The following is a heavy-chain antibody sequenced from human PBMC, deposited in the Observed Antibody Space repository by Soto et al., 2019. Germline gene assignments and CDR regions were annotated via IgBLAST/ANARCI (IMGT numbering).Heavy chain of an antibody. Sequence: PSETLSLTCTVSGGSISSYYWSWIRRPPGKGLEWIGYIYYSGGTNYNPSLKSRVTISVDTSKNQFSLKLSSVTAADTAVYYLASTYHFWSGYYNYWGQGTLVTVSS. CDR3: ASTYHFWSGYYNY. D-gene: IGHD3-3*01. CDR1: GGSISSYY. J-gene: IGHJ4*02. V-gene: IGHV4-59*01. CDR2: IYYSGGT.